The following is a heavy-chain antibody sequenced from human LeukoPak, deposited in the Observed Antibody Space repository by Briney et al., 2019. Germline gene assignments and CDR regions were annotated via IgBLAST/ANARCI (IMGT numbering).Heavy chain of an antibody. CDR2: ISGSGGST. D-gene: IGHD3-10*01. CDR1: GFTFSSYA. V-gene: IGHV3-23*01. J-gene: IGHJ4*02. Sequence: GGSLRLSCVASGFTFSSYAMSWVRQAPGKGLEWVSAISGSGGSTYYADSVKGRFTISRDNSKNTLYLQMNSLRAEDTAVYYCARDKRAMVRGVIVYWGQGTLVTVSS. CDR3: ARDKRAMVRGVIVY.